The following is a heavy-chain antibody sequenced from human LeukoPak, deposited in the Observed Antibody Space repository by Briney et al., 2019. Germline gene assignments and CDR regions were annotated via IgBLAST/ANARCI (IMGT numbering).Heavy chain of an antibody. V-gene: IGHV3-21*01. J-gene: IGHJ4*02. CDR1: GFTFSSYS. Sequence: PGGSLRLSCAASGFTFSSYSMNWVRQAPGKGLEWVSSISSSSSYIYYAASVKGRFTISRDNAKNSLYLQMNSLRAEDTAVYYCARVTPAAGMSYDYWGQGTLVTVSS. CDR3: ARVTPAAGMSYDY. D-gene: IGHD6-13*01. CDR2: ISSSSSYI.